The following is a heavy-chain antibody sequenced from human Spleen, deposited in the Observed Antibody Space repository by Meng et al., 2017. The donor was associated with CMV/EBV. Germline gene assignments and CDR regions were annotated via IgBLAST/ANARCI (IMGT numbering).Heavy chain of an antibody. CDR3: TKGGREYPGDDFSFDS. D-gene: IGHD3-3*01. CDR1: GFTFSRHA. J-gene: IGHJ4*02. Sequence: GESLKISCTASGFTFSRHAMNWVRQAPGKGLEWVSVIFGGGTSTYYAGSVKGRFSISRDNSKDTLYLQMDSLRAEDTGIYFCTKGGREYPGDDFSFDSWGQGTLVTVSS. CDR2: IFGGGTST. V-gene: IGHV3-23*03.